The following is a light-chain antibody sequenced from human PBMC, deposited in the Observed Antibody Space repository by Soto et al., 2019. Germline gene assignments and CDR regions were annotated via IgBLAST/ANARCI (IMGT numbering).Light chain of an antibody. V-gene: IGLV2-14*02. CDR1: KNNLGSYDL. CDR2: EAT. Sequence: QSVLTQPASVSGSPGQSITVSCTGTKNNLGSYDLVSWYQKYPDKAPTLLIYEATKRPSGISDRFSGSKSGFTASLTISGLRAEDEADYYCSSYTSSSSLYVFGTGTKVTVL. J-gene: IGLJ1*01. CDR3: SSYTSSSSLYV.